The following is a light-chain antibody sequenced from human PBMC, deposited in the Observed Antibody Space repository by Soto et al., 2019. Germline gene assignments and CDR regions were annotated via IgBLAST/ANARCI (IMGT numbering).Light chain of an antibody. J-gene: IGLJ2*01. V-gene: IGLV2-18*02. CDR3: CSYTSSATVL. CDR1: SSDVGSYDC. Sequence: QSALIQPTSVSGSPGQSVTISCTGTSSDVGSYDCVSCFQQHPGTVPKPMIYNVNSQPSGVPDRFSGSKSGNTASMTISGLQAEDEADYFCCSYTSSATVLFGGGTQLTVL. CDR2: NVN.